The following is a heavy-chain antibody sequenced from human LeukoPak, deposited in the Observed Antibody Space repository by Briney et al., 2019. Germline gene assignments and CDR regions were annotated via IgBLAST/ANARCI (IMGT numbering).Heavy chain of an antibody. J-gene: IGHJ5*02. CDR1: GYTFTGYY. CDR3: ARARLGDTVAVAGT. CDR2: INPNSGGT. Sequence: EASVKVSCKASGYTFTGYYMHWVRQAPGQGLEWMGWINPNSGGTNYAQKFQGRVTMTRDTSISTAYMELSRLRSDDTAVYYCARARLGDTVAVAGTWGQGTLVTVSS. D-gene: IGHD6-19*01. V-gene: IGHV1-2*02.